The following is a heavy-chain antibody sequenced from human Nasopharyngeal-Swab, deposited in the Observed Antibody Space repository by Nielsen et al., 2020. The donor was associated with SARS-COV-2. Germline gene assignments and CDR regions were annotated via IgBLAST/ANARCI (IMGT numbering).Heavy chain of an antibody. Sequence: ASEKVSCKASGYTFTSYAMHWVRQAPGQRLEWMGWINAGNGNTKYSQKFQGRVTITRDTSASTAYMELSSLRSEDTAVYYCARGRIPLWFGYWGQGTLVTVSS. D-gene: IGHD5-18*01. J-gene: IGHJ4*02. V-gene: IGHV1-3*01. CDR2: INAGNGNT. CDR1: GYTFTSYA. CDR3: ARGRIPLWFGY.